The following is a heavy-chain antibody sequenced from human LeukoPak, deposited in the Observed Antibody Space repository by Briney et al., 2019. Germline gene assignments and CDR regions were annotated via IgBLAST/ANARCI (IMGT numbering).Heavy chain of an antibody. Sequence: GGSLRLSCAASGFTFSSYAMHWVRQAPGKGLEWVAVISYDGSNKYYADSVKGRFTISRDNSKNTLYLQMNSLRAEDTAVYYCARAYCSSTSCYPDMVTFDYWGQGTLVTVSS. CDR3: ARAYCSSTSCYPDMVTFDY. D-gene: IGHD2-2*01. V-gene: IGHV3-30*04. J-gene: IGHJ4*02. CDR2: ISYDGSNK. CDR1: GFTFSSYA.